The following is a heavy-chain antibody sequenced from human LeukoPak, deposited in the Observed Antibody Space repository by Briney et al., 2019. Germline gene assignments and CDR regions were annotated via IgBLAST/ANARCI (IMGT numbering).Heavy chain of an antibody. D-gene: IGHD6-19*01. CDR3: ARDPSSDWNWYFDL. Sequence: SVKVSCKASGGTFSSYAISWVRQAPGQGLEWMGRIIPILGIANYAQKFQGRVTITADKSTSTAYMELSSLRSEDTAVYYCARDPSSDWNWYFDLWGRGTLVTVSS. J-gene: IGHJ2*01. V-gene: IGHV1-69*04. CDR2: IIPILGIA. CDR1: GGTFSSYA.